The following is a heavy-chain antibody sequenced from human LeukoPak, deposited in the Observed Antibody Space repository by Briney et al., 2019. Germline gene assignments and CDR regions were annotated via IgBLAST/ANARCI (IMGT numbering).Heavy chain of an antibody. CDR1: GFNFGSYA. Sequence: GGSLRLSCAASGFNFGSYAMSWVRQAPGKGLEWVSAISGGATSTFYADSGKGRFTISRDNSKNTLYLQMNNLRVEDTAVYYCAKDRIVISFGDVSKHWGQGTLVTVSS. V-gene: IGHV3-23*01. CDR3: AKDRIVISFGDVSKH. J-gene: IGHJ1*01. D-gene: IGHD3-10*01. CDR2: ISGGATST.